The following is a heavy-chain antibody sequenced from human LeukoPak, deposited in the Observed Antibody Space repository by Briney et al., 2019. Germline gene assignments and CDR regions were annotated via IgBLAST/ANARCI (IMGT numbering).Heavy chain of an antibody. D-gene: IGHD3-22*01. CDR2: IKQDGTET. CDR1: GFNYRQQW. V-gene: IGHV3-7*01. CDR3: ATDMYYCGGNGYRSQDGGI. J-gene: IGHJ3*02. Sequence: GGSLRLSCGATGFNYRQQWRHWIRQAPGRGLEGMANIKQDGTETHYVDSVKGRFTISRDKGKNSLYLQMNNSTGEDTAVNYGATDMYYCGGNGYRSQDGGIWGQGTMVTVSS.